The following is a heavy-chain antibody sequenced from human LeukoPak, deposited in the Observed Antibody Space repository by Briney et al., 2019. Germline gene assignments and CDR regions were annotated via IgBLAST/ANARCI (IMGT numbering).Heavy chain of an antibody. CDR2: IKEDGSEK. V-gene: IGHV3-7*01. D-gene: IGHD3-10*01. J-gene: IGHJ4*02. Sequence: GGSLRLSCAASGFTFSNYWMSWVRQAPGKGLEWVANIKEDGSEKYYVDSVKGRFTISRDNAKNSLNLQMNTLRAEDTAVYYCARTIRGYWGQGTLVTVSS. CDR1: GFTFSNYW. CDR3: ARTIRGY.